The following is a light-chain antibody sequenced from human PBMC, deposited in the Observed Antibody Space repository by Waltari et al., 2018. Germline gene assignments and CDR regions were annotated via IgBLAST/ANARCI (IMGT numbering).Light chain of an antibody. J-gene: IGLJ2*01. CDR3: AAWDDSLGGPV. Sequence: QSLLTQPPSASGTPGPRVTISCSGGISNIGSNTLNRYRQFPGTAPKVLIYSNDQRTSGVPERFSGSKSGTSASLAISGLQSEDEADYYCAAWDDSLGGPVFGGGTKLTVL. CDR1: ISNIGSNT. V-gene: IGLV1-44*01. CDR2: SND.